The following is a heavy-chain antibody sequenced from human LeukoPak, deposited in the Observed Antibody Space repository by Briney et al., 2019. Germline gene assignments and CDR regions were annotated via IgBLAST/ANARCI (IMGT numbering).Heavy chain of an antibody. CDR1: GFTLSGYS. CDR3: AREVSEGFDF. Sequence: GGSLRLSCTASGFTLSGYSMNWIRQAPGKGLEWVSSFGTRSTSIYHAGSVKGRFAISRDNAKNSLYLQMNSLRAEDTALYYCAREVSEGFDFWGQGTLVTVSS. D-gene: IGHD3-22*01. V-gene: IGHV3-21*01. CDR2: FGTRSTSI. J-gene: IGHJ4*02.